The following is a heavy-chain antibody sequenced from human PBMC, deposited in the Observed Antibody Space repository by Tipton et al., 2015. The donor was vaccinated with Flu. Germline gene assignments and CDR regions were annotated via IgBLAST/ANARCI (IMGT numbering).Heavy chain of an antibody. CDR2: ISAYNGNT. Sequence: QLVQSGAEVKKPGASVKVSCKASGYTFTSYGISWVRQAPGQGLEWMGWISAYNGNTNYAQKLQGRVTMTTDTSTSTAYMELRSLRSDDTAVYYCARDELLRYNYSYYGMDVWGQGTTVTVSS. V-gene: IGHV1-18*01. CDR1: GYTFTSYG. D-gene: IGHD5-24*01. CDR3: ARDELLRYNYSYYGMDV. J-gene: IGHJ6*02.